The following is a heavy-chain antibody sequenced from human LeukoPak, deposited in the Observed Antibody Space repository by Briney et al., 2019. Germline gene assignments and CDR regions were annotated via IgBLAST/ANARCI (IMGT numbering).Heavy chain of an antibody. CDR1: GYTFTNYE. J-gene: IGHJ4*02. D-gene: IGHD2-2*01. Sequence: ASVKVSCKASGYTFTNYEINWVRQATGQGLEWMGWVSPYSGNTGYAQKFQGRVTMTRNTSISTAYMELSGLRSEDTAVYYCARGYCSSTSCPPLDYWGQGTLVTVSS. CDR3: ARGYCSSTSCPPLDY. CDR2: VSPYSGNT. V-gene: IGHV1-8*01.